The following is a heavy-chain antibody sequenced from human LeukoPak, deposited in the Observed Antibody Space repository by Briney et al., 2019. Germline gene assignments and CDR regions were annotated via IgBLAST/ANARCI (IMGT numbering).Heavy chain of an antibody. CDR2: IIPIFGTA. Sequence: GASVKVSCKASGGTFSSYAISWVRQAPGQGLEWMGWIIPIFGTANYAQKFQGRVTISTDESTSTAYMELSSLRSEDTAVYYCARDEEDDYGDYNDAFDIWGQGTMVTVSS. CDR1: GGTFSSYA. CDR3: ARDEEDDYGDYNDAFDI. V-gene: IGHV1-69*05. D-gene: IGHD4-17*01. J-gene: IGHJ3*02.